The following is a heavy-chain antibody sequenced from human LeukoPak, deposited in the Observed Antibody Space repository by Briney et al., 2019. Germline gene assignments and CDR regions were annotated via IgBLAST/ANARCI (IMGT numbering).Heavy chain of an antibody. V-gene: IGHV4-61*02. J-gene: IGHJ3*02. Sequence: TTSETLSLTCTVSGGSISSGSYYWSWIRQPAGKGLEWIGRICTSGSTNYNPSLKSRVTISVDTSKNQFSLKLSSVTAADTAVYYCARSGRRDGYNFAFDIRGQGTMVTVSS. D-gene: IGHD5-24*01. CDR1: GGSISSGSYY. CDR3: ARSGRRDGYNFAFDI. CDR2: ICTSGST.